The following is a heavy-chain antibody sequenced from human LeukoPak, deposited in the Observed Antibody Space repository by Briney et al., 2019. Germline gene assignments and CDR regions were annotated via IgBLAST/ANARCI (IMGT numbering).Heavy chain of an antibody. CDR1: GFTFSSYA. V-gene: IGHV3-23*01. CDR3: AAVPHNPDLYDFWSGSYNWFDP. J-gene: IGHJ5*02. Sequence: PXXSLRLSCAASGFTFSSYAMSWVRQAPGKGLEWVSAISGSGGSTYYADSVKGRFTISRDNSKNTLYLQMNSLRAEDTAVYYCAAVPHNPDLYDFWSGSYNWFDPWGQGTLVTASS. D-gene: IGHD3-3*01. CDR2: ISGSGGST.